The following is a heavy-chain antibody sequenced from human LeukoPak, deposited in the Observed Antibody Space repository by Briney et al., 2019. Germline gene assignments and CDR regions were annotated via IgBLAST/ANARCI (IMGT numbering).Heavy chain of an antibody. V-gene: IGHV1-69*04. J-gene: IGHJ4*02. CDR3: ARDSWVYYYDSSGEFDY. D-gene: IGHD3-22*01. CDR2: IIPILGIA. Sequence: SVKVSCKASGGTFSSYAISWVRQAPGQGLEWMGRIIPILGIANYAQKFQGRVTITADKSTSTAYMELSSLRSEDTAVYYCARDSWVYYYDSSGEFDYWGQGTLVTVSS. CDR1: GGTFSSYA.